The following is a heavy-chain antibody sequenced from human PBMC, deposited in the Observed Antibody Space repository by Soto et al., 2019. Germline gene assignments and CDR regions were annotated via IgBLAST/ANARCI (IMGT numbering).Heavy chain of an antibody. CDR3: ARAYIVVVPAAMLGAYDAFEI. V-gene: IGHV1-46*01. CDR1: GYTFTSYY. Sequence: ASVKVSCKASGYTFTSYYMHWVRQAPGQGLEWMGIINPSGGSTSYAQKFQGRVTMTRDTSTSTVYMELTSLTAADTAVYYCARAYIVVVPAAMLGAYDAFEIWGQGTMVTVSS. J-gene: IGHJ3*02. CDR2: INPSGGST. D-gene: IGHD2-2*01.